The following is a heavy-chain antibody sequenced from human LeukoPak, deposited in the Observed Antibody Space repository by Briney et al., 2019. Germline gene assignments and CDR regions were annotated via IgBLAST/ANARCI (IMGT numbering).Heavy chain of an antibody. CDR1: GFTFGDYA. V-gene: IGHV3-49*03. J-gene: IGHJ6*03. CDR2: IRSKAYGGTT. D-gene: IGHD5-12*01. CDR3: TRDRVDIVATTIYYYYYMDV. Sequence: GGSLRLSXTASGFTFGDYAMSWFRQAPGKGLEWVGFIRSKAYGGTTEYAASVKGRFTISRDDSKSIAYLQMNSLKTEDTAVYYCTRDRVDIVATTIYYYYYMDVWGKGTTVTVSS.